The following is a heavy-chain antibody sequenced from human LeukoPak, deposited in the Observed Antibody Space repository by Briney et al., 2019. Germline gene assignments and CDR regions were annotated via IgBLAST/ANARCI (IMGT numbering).Heavy chain of an antibody. CDR1: GFTFSRYW. CDR3: ARHGYTSGWVRS. D-gene: IGHD6-19*01. Sequence: GGSLRLSCAASGFTFSRYWMSWVRQAPRKGLEWVANINQDGSEQYYVDSVKGRFTISRDNAKNSLFLQMNSLRAEDTAVYYCARHGYTSGWVRSWGQGTLVTVST. V-gene: IGHV3-7*03. CDR2: INQDGSEQ. J-gene: IGHJ4*02.